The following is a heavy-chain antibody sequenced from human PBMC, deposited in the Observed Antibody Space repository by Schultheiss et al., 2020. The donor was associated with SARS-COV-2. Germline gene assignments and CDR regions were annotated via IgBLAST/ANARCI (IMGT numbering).Heavy chain of an antibody. CDR1: GGSISSYY. J-gene: IGHJ6*03. V-gene: IGHV4-39*01. D-gene: IGHD1-7*01. Sequence: SETLSLTCTVSGGSISSYYWSWIRQPPGKGLEWIGSIYYSGVSYYNPSLESRVTISLDTAKNQFSLKLSSVTAADTAVYYCARRGTIHYYYYMDGWGKGTTVTVSS. CDR3: ARRGTIHYYYYMDG. CDR2: IYYSGVS.